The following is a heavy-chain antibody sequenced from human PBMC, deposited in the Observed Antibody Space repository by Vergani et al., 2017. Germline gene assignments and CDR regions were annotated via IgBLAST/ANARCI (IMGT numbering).Heavy chain of an antibody. Sequence: QVQLQESGPGLVKPSQTLSLTCSVSGDSISSGVYYWNWLRQHPGKGQGWIGYIYSTGSTHHNPSLRRRINMSVDTSKNQFSLKLNSVTAADTAMYYCARMGGYDEGDAFRIGYFDSWGPGILVTVSS. CDR3: ARMGGYDEGDAFRIGYFDS. CDR2: IYSTGST. CDR1: GDSISSGVYY. J-gene: IGHJ4*02. V-gene: IGHV4-31*03. D-gene: IGHD3-22*01.